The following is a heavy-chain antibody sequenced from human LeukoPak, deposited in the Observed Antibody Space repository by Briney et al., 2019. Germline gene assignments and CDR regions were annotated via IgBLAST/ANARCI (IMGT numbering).Heavy chain of an antibody. CDR1: GFTFSSYA. Sequence: GGSLRLSCAASGFTFSSYAMSWVRQAPGKGLEWVSAISGSGGSTYYADSVKGRFTISRDNSKNTLYLQMNSLRAEDTAVYCCAKDLPVDYYDSSGYYRDDAFDIWGQGTMVTVSS. J-gene: IGHJ3*02. D-gene: IGHD3-22*01. CDR2: ISGSGGST. V-gene: IGHV3-23*01. CDR3: AKDLPVDYYDSSGYYRDDAFDI.